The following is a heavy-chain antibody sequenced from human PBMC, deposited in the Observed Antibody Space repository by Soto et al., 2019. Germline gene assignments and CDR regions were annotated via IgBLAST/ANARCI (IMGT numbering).Heavy chain of an antibody. V-gene: IGHV4-31*11. CDR3: AREDAARIERWFDA. CDR2: IYSSGST. J-gene: IGHJ5*02. D-gene: IGHD6-6*01. Sequence: SETLSLTCAVSVGSIISASYSWNWIRQSPGRGLEWIGHIYSSGSTYYNPSLKSRVSISVDTSNNQFSLKLTSVTAADTAVYFCAREDAARIERWFDAWGQGILVTVSS. CDR1: VGSIISASYS.